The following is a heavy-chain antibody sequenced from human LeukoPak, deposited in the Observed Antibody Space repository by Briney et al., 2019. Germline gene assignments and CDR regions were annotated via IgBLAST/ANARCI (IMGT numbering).Heavy chain of an antibody. CDR1: GFTFSSYG. D-gene: IGHD3-10*01. J-gene: IGHJ6*03. CDR3: AKAPGRWHYYYYYYMGV. CDR2: ISYDGSNK. V-gene: IGHV3-30*18. Sequence: GRSLRLSCAASGFTFSSYGMHWVRQAPGKGLEWVAAISYDGSNKYYADSVKGRFTISRDNSKNTLYLQMNSLRAEDTAVYYCAKAPGRWHYYYYYYMGVWGKGTTVTVSS.